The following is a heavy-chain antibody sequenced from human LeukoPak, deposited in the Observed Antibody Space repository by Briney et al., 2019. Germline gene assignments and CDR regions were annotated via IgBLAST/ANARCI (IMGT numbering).Heavy chain of an antibody. V-gene: IGHV3-23*01. Sequence: PGGSLRLSCTASGFTFNSYAMNWDRHAQGKGREWVSVIGAGGTFTYHADSGKGRFTMFRDNSRNTLYLQINSLRADDTAVYYCSKDLDYTAYGYYFVYWGQGTLVTVSS. CDR3: SKDLDYTAYGYYFVY. CDR2: IGAGGTFT. J-gene: IGHJ4*02. D-gene: IGHD4-11*01. CDR1: GFTFNSYA.